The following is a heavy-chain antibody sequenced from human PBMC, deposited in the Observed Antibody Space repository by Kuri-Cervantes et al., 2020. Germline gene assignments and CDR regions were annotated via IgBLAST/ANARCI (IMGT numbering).Heavy chain of an antibody. V-gene: IGHV3-48*04. D-gene: IGHD4-17*01. CDR2: ISDSGRTI. J-gene: IGHJ5*02. Sequence: GGSLRLSCAASGFSFSRFGMSWVRQAPGKGLEWVSHISDSGRTIYYADSVRGRFTVSRDNAKNSLYLQMNSLRGEDTAMYYCARLRDYGINWFDPWGQGTLVTVSS. CDR3: ARLRDYGINWFDP. CDR1: GFSFSRFG.